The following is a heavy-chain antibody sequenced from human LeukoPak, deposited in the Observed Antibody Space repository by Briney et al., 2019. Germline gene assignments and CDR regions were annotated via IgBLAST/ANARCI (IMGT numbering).Heavy chain of an antibody. CDR3: AREYTMVRGVIIRGHNWFDP. CDR1: GGSISSYY. CDR2: IYTSGST. D-gene: IGHD3-10*01. Sequence: SETLSLTCTVSGGSISSYYWSWIRQPAGKGLEWVGRIYTSGSTNYNPSLKSRVTMSVDTSKNQFSLKLGSVTAADTAVYYCAREYTMVRGVIIRGHNWFDPWGQGTLVTVSS. V-gene: IGHV4-4*07. J-gene: IGHJ5*02.